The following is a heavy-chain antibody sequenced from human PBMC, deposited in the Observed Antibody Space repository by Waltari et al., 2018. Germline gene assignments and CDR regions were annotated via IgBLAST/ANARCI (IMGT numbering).Heavy chain of an antibody. D-gene: IGHD4-4*01. J-gene: IGHJ4*02. CDR2: ISGSGGST. Sequence: EVQLLESGGGLVQPVGSLRLSCAASGFTFSRYAQSWVHQAPGKGLEWVSAISGSGGSTYYADSVKGRFTISRDNSKNTLYLQMNSLRAEDTAVYYCAKVPATVTTLYYFDYWGQGTLVTVSS. CDR3: AKVPATVTTLYYFDY. CDR1: GFTFSRYA. V-gene: IGHV3-23*01.